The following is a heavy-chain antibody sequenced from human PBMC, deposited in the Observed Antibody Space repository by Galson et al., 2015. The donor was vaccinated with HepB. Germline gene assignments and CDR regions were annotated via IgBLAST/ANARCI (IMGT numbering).Heavy chain of an antibody. CDR1: TFIFSTYS. Sequence: LRLSCAASTFIFSTYSMNWVRQAPGKGLEWVSYISSSSTSIYYADSVKGRFTISRDNAKNSLYLQMNSLRAEDTAVYYCARGLLPKVDYWGQGTLVTVSS. CDR3: ARGLLPKVDY. J-gene: IGHJ4*02. V-gene: IGHV3-48*04. D-gene: IGHD3-22*01. CDR2: ISSSSTSI.